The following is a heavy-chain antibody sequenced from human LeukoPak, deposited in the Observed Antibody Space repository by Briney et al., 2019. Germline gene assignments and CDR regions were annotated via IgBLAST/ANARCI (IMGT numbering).Heavy chain of an antibody. CDR1: GFTFSSYW. D-gene: IGHD3-10*01. CDR3: VRYITMVRGVKYYFDY. V-gene: IGHV3-7*03. Sequence: GGSLRLSCAASGFTFSSYWMSWVRQAPGKGLEWVANIKQEGSEKYYVDSVKGRFTISRDNAKNSLYLQMNSLRAEDTAVYYCVRYITMVRGVKYYFDYWGQGTLVTVSS. CDR2: IKQEGSEK. J-gene: IGHJ4*02.